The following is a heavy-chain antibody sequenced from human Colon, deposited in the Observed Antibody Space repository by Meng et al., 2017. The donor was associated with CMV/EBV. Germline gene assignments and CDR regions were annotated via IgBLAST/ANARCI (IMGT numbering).Heavy chain of an antibody. D-gene: IGHD6-13*01. Sequence: QVQQGQSGAEVRKPWASVRVSCKASGYTFSKSYIYWVRQAPGQGPEWMGIINPTGDSTTLAQKFQGRVTVTRDTSTNTVYMELSSLRSDDTAVYYCASQAATHTYFDFWGHGTLVTVSS. CDR2: INPTGDST. V-gene: IGHV1-46*01. J-gene: IGHJ4*01. CDR1: GYTFSKSY. CDR3: ASQAATHTYFDF.